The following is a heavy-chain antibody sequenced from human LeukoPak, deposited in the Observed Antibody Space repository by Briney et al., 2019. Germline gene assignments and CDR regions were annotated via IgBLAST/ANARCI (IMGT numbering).Heavy chain of an antibody. V-gene: IGHV1-69*04. Sequence: ASVKVSCKASGGTSSSYAISWVRQAPGHGLEWMGRIIPILGIANYAQKFQGRVTITADKSTSTAYMELSSLRSEDTAVYYCATIFNPHYFDYWGQGTLVTVSS. CDR3: ATIFNPHYFDY. CDR1: GGTSSSYA. J-gene: IGHJ4*02. CDR2: IIPILGIA.